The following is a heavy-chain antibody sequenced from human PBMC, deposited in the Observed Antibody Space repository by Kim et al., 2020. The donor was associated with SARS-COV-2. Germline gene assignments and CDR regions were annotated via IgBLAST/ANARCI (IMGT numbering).Heavy chain of an antibody. CDR2: INSDGSST. Sequence: GGSLRLSCAASGFTFSSYWMHWVRQAPGKGLVWVSRINSDGSSTSYADSVKGRFTISRDNAKNTLYLQMNSLRAEDTAVYFCARVEPTIGGEIGDWGQGTLVTVSS. J-gene: IGHJ4*02. V-gene: IGHV3-74*01. CDR3: ARVEPTIGGEIGD. D-gene: IGHD3-16*01. CDR1: GFTFSSYW.